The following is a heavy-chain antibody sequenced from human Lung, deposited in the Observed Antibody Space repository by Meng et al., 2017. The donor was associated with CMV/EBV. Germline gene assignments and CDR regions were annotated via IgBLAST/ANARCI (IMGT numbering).Heavy chain of an antibody. CDR1: GGSISSGGYY. CDR3: ARASYGSGSPLGESWFDP. V-gene: IGHV4-31*03. Sequence: GHLQGSGPGLVKPSQPLSLTCTVSGGSISSGGYYWSWIRQHPGKGLEWIGYIHSSGSTYYNPSLRSRLTISVDTSKNQFSLKLSSVTAADTAVYYCARASYGSGSPLGESWFDPWGQGTLVTVSS. J-gene: IGHJ5*02. CDR2: IHSSGST. D-gene: IGHD3-10*01.